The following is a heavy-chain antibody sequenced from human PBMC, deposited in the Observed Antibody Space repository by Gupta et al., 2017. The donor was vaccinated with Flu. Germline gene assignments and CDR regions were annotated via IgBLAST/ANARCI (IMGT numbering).Heavy chain of an antibody. CDR3: AAVTYGSGSNEYYFDS. Sequence: QMQLVQSGPEVKKPGTSVKVSCKASGLTFATSTMQWVRQGRGQRPEWIGWIAVRSGNTDYAQRFQERVTLTRDRSTSTAYMELTSLRSDDTAVYYCAAVTYGSGSNEYYFDSWGQGTLVTVSS. V-gene: IGHV1-58*02. J-gene: IGHJ4*02. CDR2: IAVRSGNT. D-gene: IGHD3-10*01. CDR1: GLTFATST.